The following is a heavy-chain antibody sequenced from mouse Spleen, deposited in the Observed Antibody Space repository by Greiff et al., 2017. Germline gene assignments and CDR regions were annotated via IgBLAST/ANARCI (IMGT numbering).Heavy chain of an antibody. CDR3: ARGAQLGRYFDY. J-gene: IGHJ2*01. CDR1: GFTFSSYA. Sequence: EVQLVESGGGLVKRGGSLKLSCAASGFTFSSYAMSWVRQTPEKRLEWVATISSGGGNTYYPDSVKGRFTISRDNAKNTLYLQMSSLKSEDTAMYYCARGAQLGRYFDYWGQGTTLTVSS. CDR2: ISSGGGNT. V-gene: IGHV5-9-3*01. D-gene: IGHD4-1*02.